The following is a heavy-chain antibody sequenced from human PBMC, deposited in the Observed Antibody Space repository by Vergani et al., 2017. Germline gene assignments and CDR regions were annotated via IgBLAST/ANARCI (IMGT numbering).Heavy chain of an antibody. CDR2: IHPADSDT. V-gene: IGHV5-51*01. D-gene: IGHD3-22*01. Sequence: EVQLVQSGAEVKTPGESLKISCQISGYSFTNYWIGWVRQMPGKGLEWMGIIHPADSDTRYSPSFQGQVTISVDKSISTAYLQRSSLRASDSAMYYCARLYGRDSSGSKYVDYWGQGTLVTVSS. J-gene: IGHJ4*02. CDR3: ARLYGRDSSGSKYVDY. CDR1: GYSFTNYW.